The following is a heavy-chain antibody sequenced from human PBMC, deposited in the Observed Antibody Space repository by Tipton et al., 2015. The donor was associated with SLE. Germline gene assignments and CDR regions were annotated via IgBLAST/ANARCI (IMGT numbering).Heavy chain of an antibody. CDR1: GGSISSYY. Sequence: LRLSCTVSGGSISSYYWSWIRQPPGKGLEWIGYVFYSGYTNHNPSPKSRVTILVDTSKNQFSLKLSSVTAADTAVYYCARGIHLWHSDYWGQGTLVTVSS. V-gene: IGHV4-59*01. CDR2: VFYSGYT. J-gene: IGHJ4*02. D-gene: IGHD5-18*01. CDR3: ARGIHLWHSDY.